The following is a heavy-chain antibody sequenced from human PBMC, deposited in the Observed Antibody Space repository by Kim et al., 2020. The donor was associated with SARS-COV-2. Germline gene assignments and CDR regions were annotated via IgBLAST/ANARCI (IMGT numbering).Heavy chain of an antibody. J-gene: IGHJ4*02. V-gene: IGHV4-34*01. D-gene: IGHD2-21*01. CDR2: ST. CDR3: ARIVGTLTYYYFDY. Sequence: STNFNPSLKSRVTMSVDTSKNQFSLKLSSVTAADTAVYYCARIVGTLTYYYFDYWGQGTLVTVSS.